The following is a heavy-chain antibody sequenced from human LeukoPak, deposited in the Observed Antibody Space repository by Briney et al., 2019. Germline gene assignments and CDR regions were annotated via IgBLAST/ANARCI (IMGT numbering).Heavy chain of an antibody. CDR3: ARHTFYFGPFDI. J-gene: IGHJ3*02. D-gene: IGHD3-16*01. Sequence: SETLSLTCTVSDGSVSSDSYYWSWIRQPPGRGLEWIGYIYSSGSINYNPPLKSRVTISVDTSKNQFSLKLSSVTAADTAVYYCARHTFYFGPFDIWDRGTMVTVSS. CDR2: IYSSGSI. CDR1: DGSVSSDSYY. V-gene: IGHV4-61*01.